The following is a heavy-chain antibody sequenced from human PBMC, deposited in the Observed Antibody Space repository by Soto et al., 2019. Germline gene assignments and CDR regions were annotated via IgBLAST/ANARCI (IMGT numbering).Heavy chain of an antibody. Sequence: GESLKISCKGSGYSFTSYWIGWVRQMPGKGLEWMGIIYPGDSDTRYSPSFQGQVTISADKSISTAYLQWSSLKASDTAMYYCARHDEDDYYYYDMDVWGQGTTVTVSS. V-gene: IGHV5-51*01. CDR3: ARHDEDDYYYYDMDV. CDR1: GYSFTSYW. J-gene: IGHJ6*02. CDR2: IYPGDSDT.